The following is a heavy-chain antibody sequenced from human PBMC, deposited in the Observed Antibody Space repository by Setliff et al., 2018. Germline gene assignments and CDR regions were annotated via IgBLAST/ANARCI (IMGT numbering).Heavy chain of an antibody. CDR2: IYYSGST. CDR1: GGSTSSSSYY. V-gene: IGHV4-39*01. CDR3: ARHGGIAAAGKLVLNWFDP. J-gene: IGHJ5*02. Sequence: PSETLSLTCTVSGGSTSSSSYYWGWIRQPPGKGLEWIGSIYYSGSTYYNPSLKSRVTISVDTSKNQFSLKLSSVTAADTAVYYCARHGGIAAAGKLVLNWFDPWGQGTLVTVSS. D-gene: IGHD6-13*01.